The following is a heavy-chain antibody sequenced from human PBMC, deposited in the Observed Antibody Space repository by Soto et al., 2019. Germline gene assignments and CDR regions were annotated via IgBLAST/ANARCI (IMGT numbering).Heavy chain of an antibody. CDR3: ARSYSSTLENWFDP. V-gene: IGHV4-59*01. CDR2: IYYSGST. J-gene: IGHJ5*02. D-gene: IGHD6-13*01. Sequence: SETLSRTCTVSGGSISSYYWSWIRPPPGKGLEWIGYIYYSGSTNYNPSLKSRVTISVDTSKNQFSLKLSSVTAADTAVYYCARSYSSTLENWFDPWGQGTLVTVSS. CDR1: GGSISSYY.